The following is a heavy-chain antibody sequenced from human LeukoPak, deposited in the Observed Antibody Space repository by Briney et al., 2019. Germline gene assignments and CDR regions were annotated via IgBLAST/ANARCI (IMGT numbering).Heavy chain of an antibody. CDR3: ARDRGYTQDY. Sequence: PGGSLRLSCAVSGFTFSTYWMHWVRQAPGKGLVWVSHIRSDGRTTTYADSVKGRFTISRDNAKNMLYLQMNSLRAEDTAVYYCARDRGYTQDYWGQGTLVTVSS. V-gene: IGHV3-74*01. CDR2: IRSDGRTT. J-gene: IGHJ4*02. CDR1: GFTFSTYW. D-gene: IGHD5-12*01.